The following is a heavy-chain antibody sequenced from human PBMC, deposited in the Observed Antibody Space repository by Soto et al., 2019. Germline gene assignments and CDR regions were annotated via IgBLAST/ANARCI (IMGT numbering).Heavy chain of an antibody. Sequence: QVQLLQSGAEVKKPGASVKVSCTITGNSLSQLPMHWVRQAPGKGLEWMAAYDPDDDATIYAHHFQGRVSLTEDLSTETAFMELHSLTSNDTAIYFCATRGNEPYSALFSWGQGTPLIVSS. CDR1: GNSLSQLP. V-gene: IGHV1-24*01. CDR2: YDPDDDAT. D-gene: IGHD1-1*01. CDR3: ATRGNEPYSALFS. J-gene: IGHJ4*02.